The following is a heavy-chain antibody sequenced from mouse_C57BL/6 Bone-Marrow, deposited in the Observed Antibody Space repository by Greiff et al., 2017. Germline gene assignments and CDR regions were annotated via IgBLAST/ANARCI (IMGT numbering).Heavy chain of an antibody. CDR1: GFTFSDYY. J-gene: IGHJ4*01. CDR2: ISNGGGST. Sequence: EVKLMESGGGLVQPGGSLKLSCAASGFTFSDYYMYWVRQTPEKRLEWVAYISNGGGSTYYPDTVKGRFTISRDNAKNTLYLQMSRLKSEDTAMYYCARRGNYGSSYAAMDDWGKGTSVTVSS. V-gene: IGHV5-12*01. CDR3: ARRGNYGSSYAAMDD. D-gene: IGHD1-1*01.